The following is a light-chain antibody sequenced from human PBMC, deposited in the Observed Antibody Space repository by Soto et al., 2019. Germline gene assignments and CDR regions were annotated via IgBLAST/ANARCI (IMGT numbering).Light chain of an antibody. CDR1: QGISSY. CDR2: AAS. V-gene: IGKV1-9*01. Sequence: DIQLTQSPSFLSASVGDRVTITCRARQGISSYLAWYQQKPAKAPKLLIYAASTLQSGVPSRFSGSGSGTEFTLTISSLQPEDFATYYCQQLNSYPPYTFGQGTKLEIK. CDR3: QQLNSYPPYT. J-gene: IGKJ2*01.